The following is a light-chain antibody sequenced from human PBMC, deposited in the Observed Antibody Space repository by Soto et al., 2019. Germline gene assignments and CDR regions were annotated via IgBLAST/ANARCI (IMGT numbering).Light chain of an antibody. CDR2: DAS. CDR3: LQANSFPRT. Sequence: DLQMTQSPSSVSASVGDRVTITCRASQGISSWLAWYQQKPGEAPKLLIYDASSLQSGVPSRFSGSGSGADFTLTISSLQPVDSATYFCLQANSFPRTFGQGTKLEIK. J-gene: IGKJ2*02. V-gene: IGKV1-12*01. CDR1: QGISSW.